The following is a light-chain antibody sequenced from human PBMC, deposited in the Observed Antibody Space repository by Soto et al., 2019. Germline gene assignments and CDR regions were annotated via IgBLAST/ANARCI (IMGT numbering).Light chain of an antibody. Sequence: QSVLTQPASVSGSPGQSITISGTGTSSDVGGYNFVSWYQQHPGKAPKLMIYEVNDRPSGVSNRFSGSKSGNTASLTISGLQAEDEADYYCSSYTSSSTLAFGPGTKVTVL. CDR2: EVN. CDR1: SSDVGGYNF. CDR3: SSYTSSSTLA. J-gene: IGLJ1*01. V-gene: IGLV2-14*01.